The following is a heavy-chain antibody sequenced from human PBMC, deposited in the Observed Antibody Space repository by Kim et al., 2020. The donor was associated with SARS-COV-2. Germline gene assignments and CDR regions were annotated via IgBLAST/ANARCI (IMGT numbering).Heavy chain of an antibody. Sequence: SETLSLTCTVSGGSISSGGYYWSWIRQHPGKGLEWIGYIYYSGNTYYNPSLKSRLTISVDTSKNQFSLNLSSVTAADTAVYYCARGRGGNYFDYWGQGTLGTLSP. J-gene: IGHJ4*02. CDR2: IYYSGNT. CDR1: GGSISSGGYY. D-gene: IGHD3-10*01. V-gene: IGHV4-31*03. CDR3: ARGRGGNYFDY.